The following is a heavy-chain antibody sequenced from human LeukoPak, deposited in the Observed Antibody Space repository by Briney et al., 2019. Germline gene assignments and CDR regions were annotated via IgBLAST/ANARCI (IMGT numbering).Heavy chain of an antibody. V-gene: IGHV1-18*01. D-gene: IGHD2-15*01. CDR3: ARDLYHGHCGGGYCYVLDS. CDR2: ISANSGQT. J-gene: IGHJ4*02. CDR1: GGAFNTDA. Sequence: ASVKVSCKASGGAFNTDAISWVRQAPGQGLEWMGWISANSGQTYYAQKPQGRVTMTTDTSTSTAYMELRSLRSDDTAIYSCARDLYHGHCGGGYCYVLDSWGQGTLVTVSS.